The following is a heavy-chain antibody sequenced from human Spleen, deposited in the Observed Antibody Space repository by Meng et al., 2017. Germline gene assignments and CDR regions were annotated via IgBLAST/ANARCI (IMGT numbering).Heavy chain of an antibody. V-gene: IGHV3-30-3*01. J-gene: IGHJ4*02. D-gene: IGHD6-19*01. CDR1: GFIFTNYA. CDR2: VSHDGNSG. Sequence: QVQLVECGGGVVKPGRSLRLSCATSGFIFTNYAMHWVRQAPGKGLEWVAIVSHDGNSGCYADSVKGRFTISRDNSQNMVYLQMSGLRTEDTAVYYCAKEWVAGTLFYWGQGTLVTVSS. CDR3: AKEWVAGTLFY.